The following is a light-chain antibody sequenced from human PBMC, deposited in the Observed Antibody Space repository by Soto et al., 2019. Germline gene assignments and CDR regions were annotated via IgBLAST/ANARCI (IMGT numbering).Light chain of an antibody. V-gene: IGKV3-20*01. CDR2: AAP. Sequence: EIVLTQSPGTLSLSPGEGATLSCRASQTVTVNSLAWYQQTPGQTPRLLIYAAPTRATGIPDRFNGSGSGTDFVLTISRLEPEDFAMYYCQQYGDSPFTFGPGTKVDIK. CDR3: QQYGDSPFT. J-gene: IGKJ3*01. CDR1: QTVTVNS.